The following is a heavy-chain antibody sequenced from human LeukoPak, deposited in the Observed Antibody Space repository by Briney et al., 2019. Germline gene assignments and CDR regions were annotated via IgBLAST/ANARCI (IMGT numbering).Heavy chain of an antibody. V-gene: IGHV3-23*01. CDR3: ARVIAVAGEDGFDP. D-gene: IGHD6-19*01. CDR2: ISGSGGST. Sequence: QTGGSLRLSCETSGFTFSSYAMSWVRQAPGKGLEWVSAISGSGGSTYYADSVKGRFTISRDNAKNSLYLQMNSLRAEDTAVYYCARVIAVAGEDGFDPWGQGTLVTVSS. J-gene: IGHJ5*02. CDR1: GFTFSSYA.